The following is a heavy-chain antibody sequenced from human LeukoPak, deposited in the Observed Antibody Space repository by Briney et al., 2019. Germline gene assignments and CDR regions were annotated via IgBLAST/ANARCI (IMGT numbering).Heavy chain of an antibody. Sequence: QTLSLTCAISGDSVSSNSAAWNWIRQSPSRGLEWLGRTYYRSKWYNDYAASVKSRITINPDTSKNLFSLQLNSVTAEDTAVYYCAKARGTNWRLDCWGQGTLVTVSS. CDR3: AKARGTNWRLDC. D-gene: IGHD7-27*01. V-gene: IGHV6-1*01. J-gene: IGHJ4*02. CDR1: GDSVSSNSAA. CDR2: TYYRSKWYN.